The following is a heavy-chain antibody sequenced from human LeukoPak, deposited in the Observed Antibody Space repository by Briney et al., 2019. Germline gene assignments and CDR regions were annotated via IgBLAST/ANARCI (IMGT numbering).Heavy chain of an antibody. Sequence: ASVKVSCKASGHTFTGYYMHWVRQAPGQGLEWVGRINPNSGGTNYAQKFQGRVTMTRDTSISTAYMELSRLRSDDTAVYYCARSRVLEPPLYWGQGTLVTVSS. D-gene: IGHD1-1*01. V-gene: IGHV1-2*06. CDR1: GHTFTGYY. CDR3: ARSRVLEPPLY. CDR2: INPNSGGT. J-gene: IGHJ4*02.